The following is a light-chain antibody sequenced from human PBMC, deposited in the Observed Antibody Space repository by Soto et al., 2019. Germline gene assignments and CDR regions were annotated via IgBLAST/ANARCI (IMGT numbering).Light chain of an antibody. CDR1: RDISVY. V-gene: IGKV1-33*01. CDR3: QQYDNLPPYT. J-gene: IGKJ2*01. Sequence: DIQMSQSPPFLSACVGDRVTITCQASRDISVYLNWYQQKPGKPPKLLVFDASNLQTGVPSRFSGSGSGTHFTFTISSLQPEDIATYYCQQYDNLPPYTFGQGTKVEI. CDR2: DAS.